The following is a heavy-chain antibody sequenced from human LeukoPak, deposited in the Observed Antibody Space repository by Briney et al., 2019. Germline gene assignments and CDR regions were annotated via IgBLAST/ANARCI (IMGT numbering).Heavy chain of an antibody. V-gene: IGHV4-4*02. CDR1: GGSISSSHW. CDR3: ARLEVAAVGGYFDN. Sequence: SETLSVTCAVSGGSISSSHWWIWVRQPPGKGLEWIGVIYHSGSTTYNPSLKSRVTISIDKSKNQFSLKMNSVTAADTAVYYCARLEVAAVGGYFDNWGEGTLVTVSA. J-gene: IGHJ4*02. D-gene: IGHD2-15*01. CDR2: IYHSGST.